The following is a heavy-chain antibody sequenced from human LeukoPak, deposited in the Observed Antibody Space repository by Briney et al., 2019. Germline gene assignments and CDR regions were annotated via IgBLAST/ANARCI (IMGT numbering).Heavy chain of an antibody. Sequence: PSETLSLTCTVSGYSISDGNYWGWIRQPPGKGLEWIGSIFHTGSTYDNPSLKSRVTTSVDTSKNQFSLRLSSVTAADTAAYYCHLIRMGGSLGAFDIWGQGTMVTVSS. CDR2: IFHTGST. CDR1: GYSISDGNY. V-gene: IGHV4-38-2*02. D-gene: IGHD3-16*01. J-gene: IGHJ3*02. CDR3: HLIRMGGSLGAFDI.